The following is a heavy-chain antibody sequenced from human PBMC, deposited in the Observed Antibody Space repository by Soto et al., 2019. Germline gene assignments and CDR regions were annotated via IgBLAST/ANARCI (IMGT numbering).Heavy chain of an antibody. CDR3: AKPRQGSHCYSF. Sequence: GGSQSVLCAASGITVSNVWMTWIRQAPGQGLEWGGRIKSKADGSTKEYGTLVKDRFIISRDDSKNTVDLQMHALRTGDTAFYYCAKPRQGSHCYSFWVHGALVTDSP. J-gene: IGHJ4*01. CDR1: GITVSNVW. V-gene: IGHV3-15*01. CDR2: IKSKADGSTK. D-gene: IGHD3-16*02.